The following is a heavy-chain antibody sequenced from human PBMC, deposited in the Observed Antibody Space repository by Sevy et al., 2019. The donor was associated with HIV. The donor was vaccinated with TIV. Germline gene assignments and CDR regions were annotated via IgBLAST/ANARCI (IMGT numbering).Heavy chain of an antibody. V-gene: IGHV4-34*01. CDR3: ARRGYGSGLIGYYYYMDV. D-gene: IGHD3-10*01. J-gene: IGHJ6*03. CDR1: GGSFSGYY. Sequence: SETLSLTCAVYGGSFSGYYWSWIRQPPGKGLEWIGEINHSGSTNYNPSLKSRVTISVDTSKNQFSLKLSSVTAADTAVYYCARRGYGSGLIGYYYYMDVWGKGTTVTVSS. CDR2: INHSGST.